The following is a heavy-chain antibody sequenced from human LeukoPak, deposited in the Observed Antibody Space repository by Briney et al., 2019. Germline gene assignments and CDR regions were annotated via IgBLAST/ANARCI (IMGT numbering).Heavy chain of an antibody. CDR2: IYTSGST. Sequence: SQTLSLTCTVSGGSISSGSYCWSWIRQPAGKGLEWIGHIYTSGSTNYNPSLKSRVTISVANSKNQFSMKLSSVTAADTAVYYCARGYYDFWSGYPSFDYWGEGTLVTVSS. J-gene: IGHJ4*02. CDR3: ARGYYDFWSGYPSFDY. V-gene: IGHV4-61*09. D-gene: IGHD3-3*01. CDR1: GGSISSGSYC.